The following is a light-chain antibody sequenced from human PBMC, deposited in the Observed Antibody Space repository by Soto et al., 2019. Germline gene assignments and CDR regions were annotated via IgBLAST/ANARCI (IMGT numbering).Light chain of an antibody. Sequence: EIVLTQSPATLSLSPGERATLSCRASQSVSSYLAWYQQKPGQAPRLLIYDASNRATGIPARFSGSGSGTDFTRTISSLEPEDFEVYYCHHRSNWTYTFGKGPKLESK. J-gene: IGKJ2*01. CDR1: QSVSSY. V-gene: IGKV3-11*01. CDR3: HHRSNWTYT. CDR2: DAS.